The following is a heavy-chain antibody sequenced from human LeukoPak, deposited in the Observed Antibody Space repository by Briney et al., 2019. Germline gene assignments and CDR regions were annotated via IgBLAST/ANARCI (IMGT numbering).Heavy chain of an antibody. V-gene: IGHV3-66*01. D-gene: IGHD2/OR15-2a*01. CDR1: GFTVSSNY. Sequence: GGSLRLSCAASGFTVSSNYMSWVRQAPGKGLEWVSVIYSGGSTYYADSVKGRFTISRDNAKNSLFLQMNSLTADDTAVYYCARERTTNVSGTTIGAYWGQGTLVTVSS. CDR3: ARERTTNVSGTTIGAY. CDR2: IYSGGST. J-gene: IGHJ4*02.